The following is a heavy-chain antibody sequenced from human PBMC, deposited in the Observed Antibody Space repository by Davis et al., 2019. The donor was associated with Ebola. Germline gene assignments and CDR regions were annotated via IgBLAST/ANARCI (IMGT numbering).Heavy chain of an antibody. Sequence: ASVKVSCKASGYTFTSYGISWVRQAPGQGLEWMGWISGYNGNTNYVENLQGRFTMTTDTSTSTAYMELRSLRSADTAVYYCARDGISVVVDRGMDVWGKGTTVTVSS. CDR1: GYTFTSYG. V-gene: IGHV1-18*01. D-gene: IGHD2-2*01. J-gene: IGHJ6*04. CDR3: ARDGISVVVDRGMDV. CDR2: ISGYNGNT.